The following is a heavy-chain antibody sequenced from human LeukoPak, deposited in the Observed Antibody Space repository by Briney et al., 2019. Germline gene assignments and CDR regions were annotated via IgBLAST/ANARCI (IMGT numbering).Heavy chain of an antibody. Sequence: ASVKVSCKASGGTFSSYAIIWVRQAPGQGLEWMGRIIPILGIANYAQKFQGRVTITADKSTSTAYMELSSLRSEDTAVYYCARGGYYYDSSGYYVHWGQGTLVTVSS. D-gene: IGHD3-22*01. J-gene: IGHJ4*02. CDR1: GGTFSSYA. CDR3: ARGGYYYDSSGYYVH. CDR2: IIPILGIA. V-gene: IGHV1-69*04.